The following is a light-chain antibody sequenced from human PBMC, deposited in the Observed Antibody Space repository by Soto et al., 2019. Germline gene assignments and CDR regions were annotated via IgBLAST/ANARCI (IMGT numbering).Light chain of an antibody. CDR2: DAS. J-gene: IGKJ2*01. Sequence: DIQMTQSPSSLSASVGDRVTITCQASQDISNYLNWYQQKPGKAPKLLIYDASNLETGVPSRFSGSGSGTDFTFTISSLKPEDIATYYCQQYDNLPYTFGQGTNLEIK. CDR3: QQYDNLPYT. V-gene: IGKV1-33*01. CDR1: QDISNY.